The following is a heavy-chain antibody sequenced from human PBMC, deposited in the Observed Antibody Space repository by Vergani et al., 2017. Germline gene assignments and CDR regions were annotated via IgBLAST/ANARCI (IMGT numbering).Heavy chain of an antibody. CDR2: INHSGST. J-gene: IGHJ6*02. V-gene: IGHV4-34*09. CDR1: GGSISSYY. Sequence: QVQLQESGPGLVKPSQTLSLTCTVSGGSISSYYWSWIRQPPGKGLEWIGEINHSGSTNYNPSLKSRVTISVDTSKNQFSLKLSSVTAADTAVYYCARGYAEQSPDYYYGMDVWGQGTTVTVSS. CDR3: ARGYAEQSPDYYYGMDV. D-gene: IGHD3-16*01.